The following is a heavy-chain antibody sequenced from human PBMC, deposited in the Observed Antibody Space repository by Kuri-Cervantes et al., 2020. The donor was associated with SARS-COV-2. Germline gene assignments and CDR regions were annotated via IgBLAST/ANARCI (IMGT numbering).Heavy chain of an antibody. CDR1: GFTVSSNY. J-gene: IGHJ4*02. CDR2: IYSGGST. D-gene: IGHD3-10*01. CDR3: ASGPGILWFGDDY. Sequence: GGSLRLSCAASGFTVSSNYMSWVRQAPGKGLEWVSVIYSGGSTYYADSVKGRFTISRDNSKNTLYLQMNSLRAEDTAVYYFASGPGILWFGDDYWGQGTLVTVSS. V-gene: IGHV3-53*01.